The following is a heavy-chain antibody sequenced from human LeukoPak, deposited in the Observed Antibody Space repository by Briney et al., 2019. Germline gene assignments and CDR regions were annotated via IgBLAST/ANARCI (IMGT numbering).Heavy chain of an antibody. CDR3: ARTGVVVGAMYYYAMDV. CDR1: GGSFSGYY. V-gene: IGHV4-31*11. D-gene: IGHD2-15*01. Sequence: SETLSLTCAVYGGSFSGYYWSWIRQHPGKGLEWIGYIYYSGSTYYNPSLKSRLTISVDTSKNQLSLKLSSVTAADTAVYYCARTGVVVGAMYYYAMDVWGPGTTVTVSS. J-gene: IGHJ6*02. CDR2: IYYSGST.